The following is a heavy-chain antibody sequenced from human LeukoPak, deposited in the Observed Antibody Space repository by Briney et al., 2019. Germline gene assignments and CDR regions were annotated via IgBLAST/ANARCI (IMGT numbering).Heavy chain of an antibody. CDR3: ARVHDYYYDSSGYYPFDY. V-gene: IGHV3-21*01. D-gene: IGHD3-22*01. CDR2: ISSSSYI. Sequence: GGSLRLSCAASGFTFSSYSMNWVRQAPGKGLEWVSSISSSSYIYYADSVKGRFTISRDNAKNSLYLQMNSLRAEDTAVYYCARVHDYYYDSSGYYPFDYWGQGTLVTVSS. J-gene: IGHJ4*02. CDR1: GFTFSSYS.